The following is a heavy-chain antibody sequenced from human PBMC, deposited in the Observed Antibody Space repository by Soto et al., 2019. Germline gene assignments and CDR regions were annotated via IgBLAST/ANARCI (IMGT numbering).Heavy chain of an antibody. Sequence: XSVKVSCKASGYTFTSYDIHLVRQATGQGLEWMGWMNPNSGNTGYAQKFQGRVTMTRNTSISTAYMELSSLRSEDTAVYYCARWPTDMEGHYGMEVWGQGTTVTSP. D-gene: IGHD1-1*01. J-gene: IGHJ6*02. V-gene: IGHV1-8*01. CDR3: ARWPTDMEGHYGMEV. CDR2: MNPNSGNT. CDR1: GYTFTSYD.